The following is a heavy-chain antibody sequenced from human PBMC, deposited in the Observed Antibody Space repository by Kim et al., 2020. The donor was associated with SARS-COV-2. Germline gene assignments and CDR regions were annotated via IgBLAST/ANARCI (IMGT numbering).Heavy chain of an antibody. Sequence: GGSLRLSCAASGFTFSSYAMHWVCQAPGKGLEYVSAISSNGGSTYYANSVKGRFTISRDNSKNTLYLQMGSLRAEDMAVYYCARERAAAGTKAFDIWGQG. CDR1: GFTFSSYA. J-gene: IGHJ3*02. D-gene: IGHD6-13*01. CDR2: ISSNGGST. V-gene: IGHV3-64*01. CDR3: ARERAAAGTKAFDI.